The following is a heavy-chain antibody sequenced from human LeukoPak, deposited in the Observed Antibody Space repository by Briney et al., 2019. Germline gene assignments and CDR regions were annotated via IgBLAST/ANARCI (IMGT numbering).Heavy chain of an antibody. Sequence: EASVKVSCKASGYTFTSYGISWVRQAPGQGLEWMGWISAYNGNTNYAQKLQGRVTMTTDTSTSTAYMELRSLRSDDTAVYYCARDGKNTYYYDSSGYELDYWGQGTLVTVSS. CDR1: GYTFTSYG. J-gene: IGHJ4*02. CDR2: ISAYNGNT. D-gene: IGHD3-22*01. V-gene: IGHV1-18*01. CDR3: ARDGKNTYYYDSSGYELDY.